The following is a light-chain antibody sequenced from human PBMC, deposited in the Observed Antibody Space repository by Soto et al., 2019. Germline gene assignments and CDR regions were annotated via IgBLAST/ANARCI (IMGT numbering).Light chain of an antibody. CDR3: QQYGSSPSVT. J-gene: IGKJ5*01. CDR1: QSVSSIY. V-gene: IGKV3-20*01. Sequence: DIVMTQSPATLSVSPGERATLSCRASQSVSSIYVAWYQQKPGQAPRLLIYGASSRATGIPDRFSGSASGTDFTLTISRLEPEDFAVYYCQQYGSSPSVTFGQGTRLEIK. CDR2: GAS.